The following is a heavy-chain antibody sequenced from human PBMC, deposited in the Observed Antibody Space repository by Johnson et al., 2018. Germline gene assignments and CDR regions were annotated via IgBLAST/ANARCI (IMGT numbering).Heavy chain of an antibody. J-gene: IGHJ6*02. Sequence: QVQLQQWGAGLLKPSETLSLTCDVYGGSFTYYYWIWIRQAPGKGLEWIGGINHRGSTNYNPSLKSRVTVSLDASKKQFSLTLNSVSDADTGVYYCARGQDYGSPGWGMDVWGQGTTVTVS. V-gene: IGHV4-34*01. D-gene: IGHD4/OR15-4a*01. CDR1: GGSFTYYY. CDR2: INHRGST. CDR3: ARGQDYGSPGWGMDV.